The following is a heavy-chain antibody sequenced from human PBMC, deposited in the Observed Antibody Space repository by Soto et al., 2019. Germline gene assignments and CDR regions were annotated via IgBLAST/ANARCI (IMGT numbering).Heavy chain of an antibody. J-gene: IGHJ3*02. D-gene: IGHD3-22*01. CDR3: SRPSYYYDSSGFEPGAFDI. Sequence: PGGSLRLSCTGSGFTFGNNAMTWFRQAPGKGLEWVGFIRSKNYGRTTEYAASVQGRFTISRDDSKGIAYLEVNSLTTDDTAVYYCSRPSYYYDSSGFEPGAFDIWGQGTMVTVSS. CDR1: GFTFGNNA. CDR2: IRSKNYGRTT. V-gene: IGHV3-49*03.